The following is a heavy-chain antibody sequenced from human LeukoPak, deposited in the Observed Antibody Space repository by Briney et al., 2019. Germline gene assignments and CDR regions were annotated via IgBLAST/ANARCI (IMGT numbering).Heavy chain of an antibody. CDR2: ISSSSSYT. CDR3: ARGIAVAGGNFDY. D-gene: IGHD6-19*01. J-gene: IGHJ4*02. CDR1: GFTFSSYS. V-gene: IGHV3-21*01. Sequence: PGGSLRLSCAASGFTFSSYSMNWVRQAPGKGLEWVSSISSSSSYTYYADSVKGRFTISRDNAKNSLYLQMNSLRAEDTAVYYCARGIAVAGGNFDYWGQGTLVTVSS.